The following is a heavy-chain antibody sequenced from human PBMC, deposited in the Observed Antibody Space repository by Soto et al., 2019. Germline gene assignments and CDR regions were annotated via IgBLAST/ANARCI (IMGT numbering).Heavy chain of an antibody. CDR3: ARWYCSVGSCYTCWHFDL. CDR2: IGPYEGVT. J-gene: IGHJ2*01. Sequence: QVQLVQSGAEVKKPGASVRVSCKASGYTFNDYGISWVRQAPGQGLEWMGWIGPYEGVTNHAQTFQGRVTMTVDTATTTADMELRSLRSDDTALYYCARWYCSVGSCYTCWHFDLWGPGTLVTVTA. CDR1: GYTFNDYG. V-gene: IGHV1-18*01. D-gene: IGHD2-15*01.